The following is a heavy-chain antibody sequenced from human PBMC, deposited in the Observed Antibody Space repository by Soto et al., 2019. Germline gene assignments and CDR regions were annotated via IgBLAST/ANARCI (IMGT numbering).Heavy chain of an antibody. CDR1: GGSISSGGYY. D-gene: IGHD4-4*01. CDR3: ARVMTTITTSWFDP. CDR2: IYYSGST. Sequence: QVQLQESGPGLVKPSQTLSLTCTVSGGSISSGGYYWSWIRQHPGKGLEWIGYIYYSGSTYYNPSLTSRGTIKVETTKKQFYLKLSSVTAADTAVYYCARVMTTITTSWFDPWGQGTLVTVSS. J-gene: IGHJ5*02. V-gene: IGHV4-31*03.